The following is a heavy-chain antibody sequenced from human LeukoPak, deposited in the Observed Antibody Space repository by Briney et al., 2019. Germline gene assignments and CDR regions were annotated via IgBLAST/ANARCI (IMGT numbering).Heavy chain of an antibody. CDR3: ARGYCSSTSCYRRFDY. CDR1: GGSFSGYY. CDR2: INHSGST. D-gene: IGHD2-2*02. J-gene: IGHJ4*02. Sequence: PSETLSLTCAVYGGSFSGYYWSWIRQPPGKGLEWIGEINHSGSTNYNPSLKSRVTMSVDTSKNQFSLKLTSVTAADTAVYYCARGYCSSTSCYRRFDYWGQGTLVTVSS. V-gene: IGHV4-34*01.